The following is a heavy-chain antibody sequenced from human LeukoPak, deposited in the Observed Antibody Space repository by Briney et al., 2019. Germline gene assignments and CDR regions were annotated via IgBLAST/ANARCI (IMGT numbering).Heavy chain of an antibody. CDR1: GYTFITYG. CDR3: ARARDCTSSNCYGISFDY. J-gene: IGHJ4*02. Sequence: GASVTVSCKASGYTFITYGISWVRQAPGQGLEWMGWISAYSGKTNYSMKFQGRVTMTTDTSTNTAYMDLRSLKSDDTAVYYCARARDCTSSNCYGISFDYWGQGTLVTVSS. D-gene: IGHD2-2*01. CDR2: ISAYSGKT. V-gene: IGHV1-18*01.